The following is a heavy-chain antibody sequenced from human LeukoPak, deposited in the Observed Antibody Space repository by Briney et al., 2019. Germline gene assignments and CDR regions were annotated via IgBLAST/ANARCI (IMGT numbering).Heavy chain of an antibody. CDR1: GYTFTSYD. Sequence: ASVKVSCKASGYTFTSYDINWVRQATGQGLEWMGWMNPNSGNTGYAQKFQGRVTITRNTSIRTAYMELSSLRSEDTAVYYCARGSSSWYRSFYYYMDVWGKGTTVTVSS. V-gene: IGHV1-8*03. J-gene: IGHJ6*03. CDR2: MNPNSGNT. CDR3: ARGSSSWYRSFYYYMDV. D-gene: IGHD6-13*01.